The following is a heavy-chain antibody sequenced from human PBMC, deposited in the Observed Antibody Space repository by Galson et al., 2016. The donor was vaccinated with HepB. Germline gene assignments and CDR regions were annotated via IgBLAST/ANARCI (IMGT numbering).Heavy chain of an antibody. CDR1: GFSLSTSGVG. V-gene: IGHV2-5*02. D-gene: IGHD1-1*01. J-gene: IGHJ5*02. CDR2: IYWDDDK. CDR3: AHSPWGLEPTRWFDP. Sequence: PALVKPTQTLTLTCTFSGFSLSTSGVGVGWIRQPPGKALEWLALIYWDDDKRYSPSLKSRLTISKDTSKNQVVLTMTNMDPVDTGTYYCAHSPWGLEPTRWFDPWGQGTLVTVSS.